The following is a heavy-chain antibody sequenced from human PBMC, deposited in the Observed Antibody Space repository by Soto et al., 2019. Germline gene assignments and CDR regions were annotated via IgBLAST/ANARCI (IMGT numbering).Heavy chain of an antibody. CDR2: ISSSSSYI. J-gene: IGHJ6*02. CDR3: AKVYGDYSYYYYYYGMDV. Sequence: GGSLRLSCAASGFTFSSYSMNWVRQAPGKGLEWVSSISSSSSYIYYADSVKGRFTISRDNAKNTLYLQMNSLRAEDTAVYYCAKVYGDYSYYYYYYGMDVWGQGTTVTVSS. CDR1: GFTFSSYS. D-gene: IGHD4-17*01. V-gene: IGHV3-21*04.